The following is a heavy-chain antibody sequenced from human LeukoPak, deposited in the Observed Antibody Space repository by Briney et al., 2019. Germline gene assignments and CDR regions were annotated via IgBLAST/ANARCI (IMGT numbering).Heavy chain of an antibody. J-gene: IGHJ4*02. CDR2: ISSNGGST. CDR3: ARDLRLKELAYCGGDCLDY. D-gene: IGHD2-21*02. V-gene: IGHV3-64*01. Sequence: GGSLRLSCAASGFTFSNYAMHWVRQAPGKGLEYVSAISSNGGSTYYANSVKGRFTISRDNSKNTLYLQMGSLRAEDMAVYYCARDLRLKELAYCGGDCLDYWGQGTPVTVSS. CDR1: GFTFSNYA.